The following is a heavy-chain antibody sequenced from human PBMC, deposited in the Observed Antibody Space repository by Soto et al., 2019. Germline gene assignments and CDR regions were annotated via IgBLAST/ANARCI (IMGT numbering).Heavy chain of an antibody. CDR2: IYYSGST. V-gene: IGHV4-59*01. D-gene: IGHD3-22*01. CDR1: GGSISSYY. J-gene: IGHJ4*02. Sequence: SENLSLTCTVSGGSISSYYWSWIRQPPGKGLEWIGYIYYSGSTNYNPSLKSRVTISVDTSKNQFSLKLSSVTAADTAVYYCARAPSSYYYDSSGQKYYSFDYWGQGTLGTVSS. CDR3: ARAPSSYYYDSSGQKYYSFDY.